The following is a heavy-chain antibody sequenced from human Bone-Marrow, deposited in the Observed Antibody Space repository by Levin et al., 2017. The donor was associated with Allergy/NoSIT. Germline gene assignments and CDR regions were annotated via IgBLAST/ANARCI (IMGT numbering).Heavy chain of an antibody. J-gene: IGHJ6*02. CDR2: IDTAGDT. Sequence: SCAASGFSFSSYDLFWVRQAPGKGLEWVSIIDTAGDTYYPDSVEGRFSISRDNAKNSLYLQMNSLRAGDTAVYYCARAVAGKGFYFGMGVWGQGTTVTVSS. V-gene: IGHV3-13*01. CDR3: ARAVAGKGFYFGMGV. D-gene: IGHD6-19*01. CDR1: GFSFSSYD.